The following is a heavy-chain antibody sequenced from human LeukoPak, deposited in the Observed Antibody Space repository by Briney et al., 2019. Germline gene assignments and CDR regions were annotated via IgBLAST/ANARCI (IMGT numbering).Heavy chain of an antibody. Sequence: GGSLRLSCAASGFIFSDYGMHWVRQAPGKGLEWVAVIWNNGNNRYADSVRGRFTISRDDSKNTLYLQMDSLRAEDTAVYYCARGPLIAAAGTWWGQGTLVTVSS. CDR3: ARGPLIAAAGTW. CDR2: IWNNGNNR. V-gene: IGHV3-33*01. CDR1: GFIFSDYG. J-gene: IGHJ4*02. D-gene: IGHD6-13*01.